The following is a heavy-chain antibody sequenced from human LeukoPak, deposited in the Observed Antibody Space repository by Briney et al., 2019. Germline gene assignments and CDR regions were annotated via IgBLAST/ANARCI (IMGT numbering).Heavy chain of an antibody. CDR2: ISGSGDRT. CDR1: GFTFSSYG. V-gene: IGHV3-23*01. Sequence: GGSLRLSCAASGFTFSSYGMHWVRQAPGKGLEWVSSISGSGDRTIYADSVRGRLTISRDNSKSTLYLQMSSLRAEDTAVYYCAKVPQPDYYFDYWGQGFLVTVSS. CDR3: AKVPQPDYYFDY. J-gene: IGHJ4*02.